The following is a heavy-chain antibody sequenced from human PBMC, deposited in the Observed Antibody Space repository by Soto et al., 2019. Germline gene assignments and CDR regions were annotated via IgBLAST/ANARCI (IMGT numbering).Heavy chain of an antibody. Sequence: PSETLSLTCTVSGGSISSYYWSWIRQPPGKGLEWIGYIYYGGSTNYNPSLKSRVTISVDTSKNQFSLKLSSVTAADTAVYYCARAGVGSGWYNGNWFDPWGQGTLVTVS. D-gene: IGHD6-19*01. CDR1: GGSISSYY. V-gene: IGHV4-59*01. CDR2: IYYGGST. CDR3: ARAGVGSGWYNGNWFDP. J-gene: IGHJ5*02.